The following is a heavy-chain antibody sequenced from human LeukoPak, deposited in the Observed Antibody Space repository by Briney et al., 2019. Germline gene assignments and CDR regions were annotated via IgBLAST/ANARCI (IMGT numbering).Heavy chain of an antibody. CDR1: GFTFSSYE. CDR2: ISSSGSTI. V-gene: IGHV3-48*03. Sequence: PGGSLRLSCAAPGFTFSSYEMNWVRQAPGKGLEWVSYISSSGSTIYYADSVKGRFTISRDNAKNSLYLQMNSLRAEDTAVYYCARDRGITFRDYWGQGTLVTVSS. J-gene: IGHJ4*02. D-gene: IGHD3-10*01. CDR3: ARDRGITFRDY.